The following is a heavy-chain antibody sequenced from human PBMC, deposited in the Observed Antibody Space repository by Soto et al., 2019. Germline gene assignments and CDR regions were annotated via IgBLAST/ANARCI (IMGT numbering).Heavy chain of an antibody. D-gene: IGHD1-1*01. CDR1: GGSISSDDYY. V-gene: IGHV4-31*03. CDR2: IYYSGTT. J-gene: IGHJ4*02. Sequence: QVQLQESGPGLVKPSQTLSLTCTVSGGSISSDDYYWSWIRQHPGKDLELIGNIYYSGTTYYNPSLKSRVTMSVDTSKNQFSLKLNSVTPADTAVYYCARYNHGLDYWGQGTLVTVSS. CDR3: ARYNHGLDY.